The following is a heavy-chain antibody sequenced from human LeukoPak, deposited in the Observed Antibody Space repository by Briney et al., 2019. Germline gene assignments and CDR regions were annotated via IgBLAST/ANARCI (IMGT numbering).Heavy chain of an antibody. D-gene: IGHD1-14*01. CDR1: GFTFSDYP. Sequence: PGGSLRLSCAASGFTFSDYPMYRVRQDPGKGLEWVAVISYDASNDFYSDSVRGRFTISRDNAQNTVYLQMHSLKAEDTAVYYCARSPGFPFGQMDVWGKGTMVIVSS. J-gene: IGHJ6*04. V-gene: IGHV3-30*04. CDR3: ARSPGFPFGQMDV. CDR2: ISYDASND.